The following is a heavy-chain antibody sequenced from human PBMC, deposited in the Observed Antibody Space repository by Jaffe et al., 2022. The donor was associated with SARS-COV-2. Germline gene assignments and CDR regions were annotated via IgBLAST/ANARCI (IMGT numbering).Heavy chain of an antibody. Sequence: EVQLVESGGGLVQPGGSLRLSCAASGFTFSSYEMNWVRQAPGKGLEWVSYISSSGSTIYYADSVKGRFTISRDNAKNSLYLQMNSLRAEDTAVYYCARGGYCSGGSCYSGFFLQRIAVHDAFDIWGQGTMVTVSS. V-gene: IGHV3-48*03. CDR3: ARGGYCSGGSCYSGFFLQRIAVHDAFDI. CDR2: ISSSGSTI. D-gene: IGHD2-15*01. CDR1: GFTFSSYE. J-gene: IGHJ3*02.